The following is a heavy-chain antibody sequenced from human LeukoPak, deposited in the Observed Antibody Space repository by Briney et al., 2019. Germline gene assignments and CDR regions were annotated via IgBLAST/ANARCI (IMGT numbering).Heavy chain of an antibody. D-gene: IGHD2-2*01. Sequence: ASVKVSFKASGYTFTSYYMHWVRQAPGQGLEWMGIINPSGGSTSYAQKFQGRVTMTRDTSTSTVYMELSSLRSEDTAVYYCARDVRGGGQLLSGIDYWGQGTLVTVSS. CDR2: INPSGGST. V-gene: IGHV1-46*01. CDR3: ARDVRGGGQLLSGIDY. J-gene: IGHJ4*02. CDR1: GYTFTSYY.